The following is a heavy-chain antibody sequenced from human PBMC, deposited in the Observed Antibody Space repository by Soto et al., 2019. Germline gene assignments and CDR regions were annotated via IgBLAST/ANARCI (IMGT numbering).Heavy chain of an antibody. CDR2: IFPSDSDT. Sequence: GESLKISCRTSGYRFTSYWIAWVRQMPGKGLEWMGIIFPSDSDTRYSPSFQGQVTISADRSTSTVFLQWASLKASDTAVYFCARKDKSGYFNGFDPWGQGTLGTVSS. V-gene: IGHV5-51*01. CDR1: GYRFTSYW. J-gene: IGHJ5*02. D-gene: IGHD3-22*01. CDR3: ARKDKSGYFNGFDP.